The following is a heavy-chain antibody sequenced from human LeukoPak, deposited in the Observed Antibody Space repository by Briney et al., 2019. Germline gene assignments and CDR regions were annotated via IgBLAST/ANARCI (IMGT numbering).Heavy chain of an antibody. CDR1: GGSISSSSYY. D-gene: IGHD4-17*01. J-gene: IGHJ3*02. CDR3: ARGDGDPYPIDAFDI. Sequence: SETLSLTCTVSGGSISSSSYYWGWIRQPPGKGLEWIGSIYYSGSTYYNPSLTSRVTISVDTSKNQFSLKLSSVTAADTAVYYCARGDGDPYPIDAFDIWGQGTMVTVSS. V-gene: IGHV4-39*01. CDR2: IYYSGST.